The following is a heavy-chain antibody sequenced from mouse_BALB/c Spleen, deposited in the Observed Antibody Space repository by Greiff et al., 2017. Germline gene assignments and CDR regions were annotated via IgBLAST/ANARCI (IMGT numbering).Heavy chain of an antibody. J-gene: IGHJ4*01. D-gene: IGHD1-1*01. V-gene: IGHV14-1*02. CDR2: IDPENGNT. CDR1: GFNIKDYY. CDR3: AFITTVGGAMDY. Sequence: EVQLQQSGAELVRPGALVKLSCKASGFNIKDYYMHWVKQRPEQGLEWIGWIDPENGNTIYDPKFQGKASITADTSSNTAYLQLSSLTSEDTAVYYCAFITTVGGAMDYWGQGTSVTVSS.